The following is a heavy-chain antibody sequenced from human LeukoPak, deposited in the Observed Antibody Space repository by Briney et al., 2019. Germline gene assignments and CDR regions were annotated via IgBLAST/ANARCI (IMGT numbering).Heavy chain of an antibody. D-gene: IGHD6-19*01. CDR1: GGSISNSY. V-gene: IGHV4-59*08. CDR2: IYYSGST. Sequence: SETLSRTCTVSGGSISNSYWSWIRQPPGKGLEWIGYIYYSGSTNYNPSLKSRVTISVDTSKNQFSLKLSSVTAADTAVYYCARHRGIAVAGTVTGFALDYWGQGTLVTVSS. J-gene: IGHJ4*02. CDR3: ARHRGIAVAGTVTGFALDY.